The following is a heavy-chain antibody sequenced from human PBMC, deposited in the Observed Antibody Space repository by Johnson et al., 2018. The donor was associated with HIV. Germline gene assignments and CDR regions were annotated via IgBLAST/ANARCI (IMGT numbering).Heavy chain of an antibody. D-gene: IGHD4-11*01. Sequence: QVRLVESGGGVVRPGGSLRLSCAASGFTFNSYAMHWVRQAPGKGLEWVAVISYDGINKYYADPVKGRFPISRDNSKKTLYLQMNSLRPEDTAVYYCAKMTTVTPLLRFDAFDIWGQGTMVTVSS. CDR3: AKMTTVTPLLRFDAFDI. V-gene: IGHV3-30-3*02. CDR1: GFTFNSYA. J-gene: IGHJ3*02. CDR2: ISYDGINK.